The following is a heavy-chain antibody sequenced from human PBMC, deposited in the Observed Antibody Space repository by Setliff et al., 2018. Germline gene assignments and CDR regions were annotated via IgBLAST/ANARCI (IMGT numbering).Heavy chain of an antibody. V-gene: IGHV4-39*07. D-gene: IGHD3-3*01. Sequence: SETLSLTCTVSGGSISSRSYYWGWIRQPPGKGLEWIGSIYHGGSSNYDPSLEGRISISVDTSKRQFSLKLSSVTAADMAVYYCRFWSGYYKNDYWAQGTLVTVSS. CDR3: RFWSGYYKNDY. CDR1: GGSISSRSYY. J-gene: IGHJ4*02. CDR2: IYHGGSS.